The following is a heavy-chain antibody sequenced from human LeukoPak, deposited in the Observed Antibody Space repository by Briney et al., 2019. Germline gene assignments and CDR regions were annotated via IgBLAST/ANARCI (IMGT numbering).Heavy chain of an antibody. D-gene: IGHD6-19*01. Sequence: GGSLRLSCAASGFTFSSYAMSWVRQAPGKGLEWVSAISGSGGSTYYADSVKGRFTISRDNSKNTLYLQMYSLRAEDTAVYYCARSIAVAQYYYYYMDVWGKGTTVTISS. J-gene: IGHJ6*03. CDR1: GFTFSSYA. CDR3: ARSIAVAQYYYYYMDV. CDR2: ISGSGGST. V-gene: IGHV3-23*01.